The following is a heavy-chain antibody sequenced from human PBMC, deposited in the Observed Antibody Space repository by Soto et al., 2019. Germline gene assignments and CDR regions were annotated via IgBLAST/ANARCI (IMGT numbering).Heavy chain of an antibody. D-gene: IGHD6-25*01. CDR1: GFTFNYYA. CDR3: ARDPGYSSGWVSAFDI. V-gene: IGHV3-30*14. J-gene: IGHJ3*02. Sequence: GGSLRLSCAASGFTFNYYAFHWVRQAPGKGLEWLSFLSYDGFNQYYADSVKGRFTMSRDSSKNTLYLQMNSLRAEDTAVYYCARDPGYSSGWVSAFDIWGQGTMVTVSS. CDR2: LSYDGFNQ.